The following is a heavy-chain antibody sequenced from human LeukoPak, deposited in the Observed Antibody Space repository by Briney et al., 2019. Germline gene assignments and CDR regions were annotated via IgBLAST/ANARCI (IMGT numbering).Heavy chain of an antibody. V-gene: IGHV3-21*01. CDR1: GFSFSNYN. CDR2: ITSSSTYI. J-gene: IGHJ4*02. Sequence: GGSLRLSCAASGFSFSNYNMNWVHQAPGKGLEWVSSITSSSTYIYYADSVKGRFTISRDNAKNSLYLQLNSLRAEDTAIYYCARDRVLGGVVTTDFDYWGQGTLVTVSS. D-gene: IGHD2-21*02. CDR3: ARDRVLGGVVTTDFDY.